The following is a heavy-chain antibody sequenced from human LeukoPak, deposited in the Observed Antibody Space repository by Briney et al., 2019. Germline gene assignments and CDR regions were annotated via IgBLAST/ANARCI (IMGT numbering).Heavy chain of an antibody. CDR1: GGTFSSYA. V-gene: IGHV1-69*05. CDR3: ARGVFADYYMDV. CDR2: IIPIFGTA. J-gene: IGHJ6*03. Sequence: ASVKVSCKASGGTFSSYAISWVRQAPGQGLEWMGGIIPIFGTANYAQKLQGRVTMTTDTSTSTAYMELRSLRSDDTAVYYCARGVFADYYMDVWGKGTTVTVSS.